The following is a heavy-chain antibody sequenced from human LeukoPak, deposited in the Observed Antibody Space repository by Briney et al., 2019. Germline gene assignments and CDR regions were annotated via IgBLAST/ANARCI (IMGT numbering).Heavy chain of an antibody. J-gene: IGHJ3*02. CDR1: GYSISSGDY. CDR2: IHHSGNT. V-gene: IGHV4-38-2*02. Sequence: PSETLSLTCTVSGYSISSGDYWGWIRQSPGKGLECIGSIHHSGNTYYNPSLRSRVTISVDTSKNEFSLKVRSVTAAETAVYYCARHDSSGPYNAFDIWGQGTM. D-gene: IGHD3-22*01. CDR3: ARHDSSGPYNAFDI.